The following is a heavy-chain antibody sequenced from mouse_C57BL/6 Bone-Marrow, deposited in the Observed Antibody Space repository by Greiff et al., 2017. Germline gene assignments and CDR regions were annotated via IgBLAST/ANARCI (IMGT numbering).Heavy chain of an antibody. J-gene: IGHJ2*01. Sequence: VQLQESGPGLVAPSQSLSITCTVSGFSFTSYAISWVRQPPGKGLEWLGVIWTGGGTNYNSALKSRLSISKDNSKSQVFLKMNSLQTDDTARYYCARTFYYYGRALFDYWGQGTTLTVSS. V-gene: IGHV2-9-1*01. CDR3: ARTFYYYGRALFDY. CDR2: IWTGGGT. CDR1: GFSFTSYA. D-gene: IGHD1-1*01.